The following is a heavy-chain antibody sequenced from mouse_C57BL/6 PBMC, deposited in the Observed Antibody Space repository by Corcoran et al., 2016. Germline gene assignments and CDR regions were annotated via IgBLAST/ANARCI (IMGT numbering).Heavy chain of an antibody. J-gene: IGHJ4*01. Sequence: QVPLQQYGPELVKPGASVKISCKASGYTFTDYYINGVKQRPGQGLEWIGWIFPGSGSTYYNQKFKGKATLTLDKSSSTAYMLLSSLTSEDSAVYCCASDRPRHARDYWGQGPSVTVSS. CDR1: GYTFTDYY. D-gene: IGHD3-2*01. CDR3: ASDRPRHARDY. V-gene: IGHV1-75*01. CDR2: IFPGSGST.